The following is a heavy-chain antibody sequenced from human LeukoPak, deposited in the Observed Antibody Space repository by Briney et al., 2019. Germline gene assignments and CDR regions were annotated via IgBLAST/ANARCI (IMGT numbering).Heavy chain of an antibody. CDR1: GGSVSSYY. D-gene: IGHD3-22*01. V-gene: IGHV4-59*02. CDR2: IYYSGST. J-gene: IGHJ4*02. Sequence: PSETLSLTCTVSGGSVSSYYWSWTRQPPGKGLEWIGYIYYSGSTNYNPSLKSRVTISVDTSKNQFSLKLSSVTAADTAVYYCARAAINYYDSSGFEYWGQGTLVTVSS. CDR3: ARAAINYYDSSGFEY.